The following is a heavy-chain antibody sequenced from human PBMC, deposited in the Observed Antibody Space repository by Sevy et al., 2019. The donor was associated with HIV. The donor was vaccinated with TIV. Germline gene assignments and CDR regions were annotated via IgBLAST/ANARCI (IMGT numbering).Heavy chain of an antibody. Sequence: GESLKISCAASGFTFSDYYMSWIRQAPGKGLEWVSYISSSSSYTNYADSVKGRFTISRDNAKNSLYLQMNSLRAEDTAVYYCARDPLGYCSSTSCADYYYYGMDVWGQGTTVTVSS. CDR1: GFTFSDYY. J-gene: IGHJ6*02. V-gene: IGHV3-11*06. CDR3: ARDPLGYCSSTSCADYYYYGMDV. D-gene: IGHD2-2*01. CDR2: ISSSSSYT.